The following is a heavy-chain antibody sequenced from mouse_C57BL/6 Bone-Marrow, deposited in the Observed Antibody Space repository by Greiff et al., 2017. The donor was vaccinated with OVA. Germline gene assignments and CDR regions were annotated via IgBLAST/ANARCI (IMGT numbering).Heavy chain of an antibody. CDR3: ATLLPHLDY. J-gene: IGHJ2*01. Sequence: QVQLQQSGPELVKPGASVKISCKASGYAFSSSWMNWVKQRPGKGLEWIGRIYPGDGDTNYNGKFKGKATLTADKSSSTAYMQLSSLTSEDSSVYFCATLLPHLDYWGQGTTLTVSS. V-gene: IGHV1-82*01. CDR1: GYAFSSSW. D-gene: IGHD1-1*01. CDR2: IYPGDGDT.